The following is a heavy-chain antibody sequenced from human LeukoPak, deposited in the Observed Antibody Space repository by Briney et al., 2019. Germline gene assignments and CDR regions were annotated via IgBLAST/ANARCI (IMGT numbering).Heavy chain of an antibody. CDR1: GGSIRSSSYY. CDR2: IYYTGST. D-gene: IGHD6-19*01. Sequence: ASETLSLTCTVSGGSIRSSSYYWGWIRQPPGKGLEWIGSIYYTGSTYYNPSLKSRVTISVDTSKNQFSLRLSSVTAADTAVYYCARVSGQFYFYYYMDVWGKGTTVTISS. V-gene: IGHV4-39*01. CDR3: ARVSGQFYFYYYMDV. J-gene: IGHJ6*03.